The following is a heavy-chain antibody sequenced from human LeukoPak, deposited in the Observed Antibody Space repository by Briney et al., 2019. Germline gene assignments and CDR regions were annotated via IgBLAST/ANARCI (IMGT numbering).Heavy chain of an antibody. V-gene: IGHV4-4*02. CDR2: IYHSGST. CDR3: ARKAWFGELLPSGWFDP. D-gene: IGHD3-10*01. J-gene: IGHJ5*02. CDR1: GRSISSSNS. Sequence: KASEPLSLTCADSGRSISSSNSWGWLRQPPGKGLEWSGEIYHSGSTNYNRSLKSRVNISVDKSKNQFSLKLSSVTAADTAVYYCARKAWFGELLPSGWFDPWGQGTLVTVSS.